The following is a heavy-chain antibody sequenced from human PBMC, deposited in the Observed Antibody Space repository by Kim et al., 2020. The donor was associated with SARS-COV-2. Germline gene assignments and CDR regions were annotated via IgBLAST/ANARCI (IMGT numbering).Heavy chain of an antibody. CDR3: ARELSDAFDI. D-gene: IGHD2-2*01. V-gene: IGHV3-11*04. CDR2: I. Sequence: IYYADSVKGRFTISRDNAKNSLYLQMNSLRAEDTAVYYCARELSDAFDIWGQGTMVTVSS. J-gene: IGHJ3*02.